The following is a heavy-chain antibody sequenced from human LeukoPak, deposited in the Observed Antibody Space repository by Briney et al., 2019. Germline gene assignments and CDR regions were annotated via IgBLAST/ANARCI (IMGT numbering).Heavy chain of an antibody. D-gene: IGHD3-10*01. V-gene: IGHV4-59*01. J-gene: IGHJ5*02. CDR2: IYYTGST. Sequence: SETLSLTCTVSGGSLSTYYWSWIRQPPGKGLEWMGYIYYTGSTNYNPSLKSRVTISVDTSKNQFSLKLSSVTAADTAVYYCARHGADRSYYYGSGSYYNPPSWFDPWGQGALVTVSS. CDR3: ARHGADRSYYYGSGSYYNPPSWFDP. CDR1: GGSLSTYY.